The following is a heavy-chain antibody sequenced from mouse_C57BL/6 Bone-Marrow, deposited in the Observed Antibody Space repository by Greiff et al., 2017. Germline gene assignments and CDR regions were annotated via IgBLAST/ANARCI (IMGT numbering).Heavy chain of an antibody. CDR2: IYPGDGDT. D-gene: IGHD1-1*01. Sequence: QVQLQQSGPELVKPGASVKISCKASGYAFSSSWMNWVKQRPGKGLEWIGRIYPGDGDTNYNGKFKGKATLTADKSSSTAYMQLSSLTSEDSAVYFCARLDLNDYGSRDFDVWGTGTTVTVSS. CDR1: GYAFSSSW. V-gene: IGHV1-82*01. CDR3: ARLDLNDYGSRDFDV. J-gene: IGHJ1*03.